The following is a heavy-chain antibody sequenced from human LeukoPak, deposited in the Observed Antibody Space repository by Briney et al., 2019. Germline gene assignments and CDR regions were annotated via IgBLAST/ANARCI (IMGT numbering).Heavy chain of an antibody. CDR2: ISGSGGST. V-gene: IGHV3-23*01. CDR1: GFTFSTYA. CDR3: ARGGSYLSAFDI. D-gene: IGHD1-26*01. J-gene: IGHJ3*02. Sequence: GGSLRLSCAASGFTFSTYAMSWVRQAPGKGLEWVSTISGSGGSTCYADSVKGRFTISRDNSKSTLYLQMNSLRAEDTAVYYCARGGSYLSAFDIWGQGTMVTVSS.